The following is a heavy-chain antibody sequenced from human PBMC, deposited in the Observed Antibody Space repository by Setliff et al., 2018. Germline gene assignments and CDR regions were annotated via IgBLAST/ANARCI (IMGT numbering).Heavy chain of an antibody. CDR2: IYNNGNT. D-gene: IGHD5-18*01. CDR3: VRDRTAYSYGLDV. CDR1: GGSISTYF. Sequence: SETLSLTCTVSGGSISTYFLSWIRQPPGKGLEWIGYIYNNGNTNFNPSLKTRVTMSVDTSKHQFALNLRSVTAADAAVYYCVRDRTAYSYGLDVWGQGTTVTVSS. J-gene: IGHJ6*02. V-gene: IGHV4-4*08.